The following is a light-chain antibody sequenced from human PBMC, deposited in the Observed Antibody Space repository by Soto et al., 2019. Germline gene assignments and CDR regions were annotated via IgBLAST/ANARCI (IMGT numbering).Light chain of an antibody. CDR1: SSDVGGYDY. J-gene: IGLJ3*02. CDR3: CSYTSTSARV. CDR2: EVS. Sequence: QSVLTQPASVSGSPGQSITISCTGTSSDVGGYDYVSWYQQHPGKAPKLLIFEVSSRPSGVSHRFSGSKSGDTASLTISGLRADDEADYYCCSYTSTSARVFGGGTKLTVL. V-gene: IGLV2-14*01.